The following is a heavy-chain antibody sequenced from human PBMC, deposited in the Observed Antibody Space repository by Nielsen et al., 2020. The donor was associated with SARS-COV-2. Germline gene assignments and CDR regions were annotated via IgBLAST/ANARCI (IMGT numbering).Heavy chain of an antibody. CDR2: IDPSDSYT. CDR3: ANIAVAAPVNY. D-gene: IGHD6-19*01. J-gene: IGHJ4*02. CDR1: GYSFSSYW. Sequence: GESLKISCKGSGYSFSSYWITWVRQMPGKGLEWMGRIDPSDSYTNYSPSFQGHVTISADKSISTAYLQWSSLKALDTAMYYCANIAVAAPVNYWGQGTLVTVSS. V-gene: IGHV5-10-1*01.